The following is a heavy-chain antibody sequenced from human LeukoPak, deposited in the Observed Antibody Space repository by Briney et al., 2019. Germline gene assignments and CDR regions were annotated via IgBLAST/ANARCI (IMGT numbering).Heavy chain of an antibody. V-gene: IGHV4-59*01. J-gene: IGHJ5*02. CDR1: GGSITTFY. CDR3: ARGIGDSRGTRFDP. D-gene: IGHD3-22*01. Sequence: PSETLSLTCTVSGGSITTFYWTWMRQPPGKGLEWIGYISYSGSTTYNPSLKSRVTISVDTSKNQFSLNVNSLTAADTAVYYCARGIGDSRGTRFDPWGQGTLVTVSS. CDR2: ISYSGST.